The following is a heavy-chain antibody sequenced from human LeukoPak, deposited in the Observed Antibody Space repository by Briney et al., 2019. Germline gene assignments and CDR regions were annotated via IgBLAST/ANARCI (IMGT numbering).Heavy chain of an antibody. Sequence: SGTLSLTCTVSGGSISSYYWSWIRQIPGKGLEWIGYIHYSGSTNYNPSLKSRVTISVDTSKNQFSLKLYSVTAADTAVYYCARQGVGPFDYWGQGTLVTVSS. CDR3: ARQGVGPFDY. J-gene: IGHJ4*02. CDR1: GGSISSYY. V-gene: IGHV4-59*08. CDR2: IHYSGST.